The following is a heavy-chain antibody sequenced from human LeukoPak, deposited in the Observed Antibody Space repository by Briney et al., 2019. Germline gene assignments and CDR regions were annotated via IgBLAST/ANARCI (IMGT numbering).Heavy chain of an antibody. Sequence: PGGSLRLSCAASGFTFSSYWMSWVRQAPGKGLEWVANIKQDGSEKYYVDSVKGRFTISRDNAKNSLYLQMNSLRAEDTAVYYCARDHGVSGYGDCFDYWGQGTLVTVSS. CDR3: ARDHGVSGYGDCFDY. CDR1: GFTFSSYW. V-gene: IGHV3-7*01. D-gene: IGHD4-17*01. J-gene: IGHJ4*02. CDR2: IKQDGSEK.